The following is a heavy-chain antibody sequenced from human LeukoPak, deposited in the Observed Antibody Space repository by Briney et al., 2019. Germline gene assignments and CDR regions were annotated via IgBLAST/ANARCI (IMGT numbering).Heavy chain of an antibody. CDR2: IYYSGST. CDR1: GGSISSGGYY. D-gene: IGHD5-18*01. V-gene: IGHV4-31*03. Sequence: SQTLSLTCTVSGGSISSGGYYWSWIRQHPGKGLEWIGYIYYSGSTYYNPSLKSRVTISVGTSKDQFSLKLSSVTAADTAVYYCARDLGYYNWFDPWGQGTLVTASS. J-gene: IGHJ5*02. CDR3: ARDLGYYNWFDP.